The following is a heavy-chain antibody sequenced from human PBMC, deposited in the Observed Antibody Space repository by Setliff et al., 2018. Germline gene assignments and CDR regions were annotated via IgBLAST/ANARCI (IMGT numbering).Heavy chain of an antibody. Sequence: SETLSLTCTVSGGSISSGDYYWSWIRQPPGKGLEWIGYIYYSGSTYYNPSLKSRVTISVDTYKNQFSLKLSSVTAADTAVHYCAREAPGYAFDTWGQGTMVTVSS. V-gene: IGHV4-30-4*08. CDR1: GGSISSGDYY. CDR2: IYYSGST. J-gene: IGHJ3*02. CDR3: AREAPGYAFDT. D-gene: IGHD1-1*01.